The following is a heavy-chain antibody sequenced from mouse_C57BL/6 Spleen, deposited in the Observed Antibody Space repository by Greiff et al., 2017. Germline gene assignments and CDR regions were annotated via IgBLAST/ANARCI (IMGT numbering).Heavy chain of an antibody. D-gene: IGHD2-4*01. J-gene: IGHJ3*01. CDR3: TRSYDYDGGEWFAY. Sequence: QVQLQQSGAELVRPGASVTLSCKASGYTFTDYEMHWVKQTPVHGLEWIGAIDPETGGTAYNQKFKGKAILTADKSSSTAYMELRSLTSEDSAVYYCTRSYDYDGGEWFAYWGQGTLVTVSA. CDR2: IDPETGGT. CDR1: GYTFTDYE. V-gene: IGHV1-15*01.